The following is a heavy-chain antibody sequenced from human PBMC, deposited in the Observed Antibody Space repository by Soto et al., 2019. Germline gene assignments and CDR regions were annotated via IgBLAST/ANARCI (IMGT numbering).Heavy chain of an antibody. J-gene: IGHJ3*02. CDR3: AKEQTSALTQAFNI. V-gene: IGHV3-23*01. Sequence: EVQLLESGGGLVQPGGSLRLSCAASGFTFSFYAMNWVRQAPGKGLEWVSTISGSGGSPYYADSVKGRFTISRDNSKNTLYLQMNRLRAEDTAVYYSAKEQTSALTQAFNIWGQGTMVTVSS. CDR1: GFTFSFYA. D-gene: IGHD7-27*01. CDR2: ISGSGGSP.